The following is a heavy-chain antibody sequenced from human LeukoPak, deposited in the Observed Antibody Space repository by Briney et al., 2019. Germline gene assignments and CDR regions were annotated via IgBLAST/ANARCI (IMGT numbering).Heavy chain of an antibody. CDR1: GFTFNNHW. D-gene: IGHD2-8*01. CDR2: IKEDGGET. V-gene: IGHV3-7*01. CDR3: ARYNNGPSDY. J-gene: IGHJ4*02. Sequence: GGSLRLSCTGSGFTFNNHWMSWVRQAPGKGLEWVANIKEDGGETSYLDSVKGRFAISRDNARNSLYLQMDNLRVEDTAVYYCARYNNGPSDYWGQGTLVTVSS.